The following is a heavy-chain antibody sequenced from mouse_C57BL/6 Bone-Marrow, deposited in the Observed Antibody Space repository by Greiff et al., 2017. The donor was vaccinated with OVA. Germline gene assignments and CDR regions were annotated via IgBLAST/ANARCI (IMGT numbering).Heavy chain of an antibody. CDR3: ARSKLRRYWYFDV. D-gene: IGHD2-4*01. CDR2: INPGSGGT. CDR1: GYAFTNYL. V-gene: IGHV1-54*01. J-gene: IGHJ1*03. Sequence: QVQLQQSGAELVRPGTSVKVSCKASGYAFTNYLIEWVKQRPGQGLEWIGVINPGSGGTNYNEKFKGKATLTADKSSSTAYMQLSSLTSEDSAVYFCARSKLRRYWYFDVWGTGTTVTVSS.